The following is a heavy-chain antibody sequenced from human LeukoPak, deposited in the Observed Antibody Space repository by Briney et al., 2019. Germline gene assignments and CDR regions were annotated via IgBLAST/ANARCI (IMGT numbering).Heavy chain of an antibody. J-gene: IGHJ3*02. CDR2: IRSKANSYAT. CDR1: GFTFSGSA. V-gene: IGHV3-73*01. CDR3: TRHHVASYYDSSGYSNDAFDI. D-gene: IGHD3-22*01. Sequence: GSLRLSCAASGFTFSGSAMHWVRQASGKGLEWVGRIRSKANSYATAYAASVKGRFTISRDDSKNTAYLQMNSLKTEDTAVYYCTRHHVASYYDSSGYSNDAFDIWGQGTMVTVSS.